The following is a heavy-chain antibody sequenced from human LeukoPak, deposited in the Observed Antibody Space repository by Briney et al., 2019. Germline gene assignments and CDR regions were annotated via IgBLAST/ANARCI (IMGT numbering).Heavy chain of an antibody. V-gene: IGHV4-31*03. Sequence: SETLSLTCTVSGGSISSGGYYWNWIRQHPGKGLAWIVCIYYSGSTYYNPSLKSRVTISVDTSKNQFSLKLSSVTAADTAVYYCARSPISVIGDPKMTFDYWGQGTLVTVSS. CDR2: IYYSGST. CDR3: ARSPISVIGDPKMTFDY. CDR1: GGSISSGGYY. D-gene: IGHD2/OR15-2a*01. J-gene: IGHJ4*02.